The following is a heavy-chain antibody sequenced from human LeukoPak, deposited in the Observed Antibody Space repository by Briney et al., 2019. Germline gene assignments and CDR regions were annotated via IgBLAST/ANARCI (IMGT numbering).Heavy chain of an antibody. CDR3: ARAGVTMIVVERYNWFDP. V-gene: IGHV3-21*01. CDR1: GFTFSSYS. Sequence: GGSLRLSCAASGFTFSSYSMNWVRQAPGKGLEWVSSISSSSSYIYYADSVKGRFTISRDNAKNSLYLQMNSLRAEDTAVYYCARAGVTMIVVERYNWFDPWGQGTLVTVPS. J-gene: IGHJ5*02. CDR2: ISSSSSYI. D-gene: IGHD3-22*01.